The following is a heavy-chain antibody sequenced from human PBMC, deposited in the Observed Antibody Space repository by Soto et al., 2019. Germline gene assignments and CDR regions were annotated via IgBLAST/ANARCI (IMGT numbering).Heavy chain of an antibody. J-gene: IGHJ6*02. Sequence: QVQLVQSGAEVRKPGASVKVSCKASGYTFSNYGLSWVRQAPGQGLEWMGWISDYNGNTHYAQKFQGRFILTTDTCRRTAYVELRSLTSDGTGVYFCAREGYYSGSGTYSPPRYYGMDVWGQGTTVTVSS. V-gene: IGHV1-18*01. CDR1: GYTFSNYG. D-gene: IGHD3-10*01. CDR3: AREGYYSGSGTYSPPRYYGMDV. CDR2: ISDYNGNT.